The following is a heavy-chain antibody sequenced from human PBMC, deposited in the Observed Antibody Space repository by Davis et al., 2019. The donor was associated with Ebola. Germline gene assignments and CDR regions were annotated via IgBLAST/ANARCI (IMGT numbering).Heavy chain of an antibody. CDR2: IYYSGST. V-gene: IGHV4-59*01. J-gene: IGHJ3*02. CDR1: GDSISNYY. Sequence: SETLSLTCSVSGDSISNYYWSWIRQPPGKGLEWIGYIYYSGSTNYNPSLKSRVTISVDTSKNQFSLKLSSVTAADTAVYYCARLKPNAFDIWGQGTMVTVSS. D-gene: IGHD1-14*01. CDR3: ARLKPNAFDI.